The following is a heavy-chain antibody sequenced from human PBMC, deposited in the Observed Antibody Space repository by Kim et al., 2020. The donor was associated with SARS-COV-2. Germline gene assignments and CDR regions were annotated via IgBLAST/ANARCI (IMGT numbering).Heavy chain of an antibody. J-gene: IGHJ6*02. Sequence: SPPLRRRVTTSEDTSKNQFSLPLTSVTAADPAVYYCARQGANYYYGMDVWGQGTTVTVSS. D-gene: IGHD3-16*01. CDR3: ARQGANYYYGMDV. V-gene: IGHV4-59*08.